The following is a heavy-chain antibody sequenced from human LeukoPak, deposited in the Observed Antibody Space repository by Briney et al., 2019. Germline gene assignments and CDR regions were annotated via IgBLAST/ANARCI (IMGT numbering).Heavy chain of an antibody. CDR3: ARSVVPAWRSWFDP. Sequence: ASVKLSCKASGYTFTGYYMHWVRQAPGQGLEWMGWINPNSGGTNYAQKFQGRVTMTRDTSISTAYLELSRLRPDDTAVYYCARSVVPAWRSWFDPWGQGTLVTVSS. CDR2: INPNSGGT. J-gene: IGHJ5*02. D-gene: IGHD2-2*01. CDR1: GYTFTGYY. V-gene: IGHV1-2*02.